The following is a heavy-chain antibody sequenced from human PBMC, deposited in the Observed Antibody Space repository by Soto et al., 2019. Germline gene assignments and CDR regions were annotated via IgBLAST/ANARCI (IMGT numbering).Heavy chain of an antibody. CDR3: ARGEDDYGDFGSMDV. CDR2: IIPFLSAT. CDR1: GGHFDRFA. Sequence: QVQLVQSGAEVKKPGSSVKLSCRASGGHFDRFALSWLRLAHGQGLEWMGGIIPFLSATSYAQKFQGRVTITADESARTLYLELRSLTSDDTAVYYCARGEDDYGDFGSMDVWGQGTSVTVSS. D-gene: IGHD4-17*01. J-gene: IGHJ6*02. V-gene: IGHV1-69*01.